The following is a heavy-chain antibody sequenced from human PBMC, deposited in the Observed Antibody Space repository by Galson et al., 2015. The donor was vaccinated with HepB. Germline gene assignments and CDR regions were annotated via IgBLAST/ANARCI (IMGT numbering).Heavy chain of an antibody. Sequence: SVKVSCKASGCTFTAYSMNWVRQAPGHGLEWMGWIIPNSGEAHYAQRFQGRVTVTRDTSITTAYMELSRLTSDDTAVYSCARDRITGTTECMVVWGQGTTVTVSS. CDR1: GCTFTAYS. V-gene: IGHV1-2*02. D-gene: IGHD1-20*01. CDR3: ARDRITGTTECMVV. CDR2: IIPNSGEA. J-gene: IGHJ6*02.